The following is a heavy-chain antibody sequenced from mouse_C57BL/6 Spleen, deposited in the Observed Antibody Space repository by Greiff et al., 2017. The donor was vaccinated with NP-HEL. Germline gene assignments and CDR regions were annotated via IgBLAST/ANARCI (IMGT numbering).Heavy chain of an antibody. CDR1: GFTFSSYA. V-gene: IGHV5-4*01. CDR3: AREGGDGFAY. CDR2: ISDGGSYT. Sequence: EVQRVESGGGLVKPGGSLKLSCAASGFTFSSYAMSWVRQTPEKRLEWVATISDGGSYTYYPDNVKGRFTISRDNAKNNLYLQMSHLKSEDTAMYYCAREGGDGFAYWGQGTLVTVSA. J-gene: IGHJ3*01.